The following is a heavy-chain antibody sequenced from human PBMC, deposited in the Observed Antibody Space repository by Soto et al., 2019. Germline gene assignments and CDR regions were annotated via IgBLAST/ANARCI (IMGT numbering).Heavy chain of an antibody. CDR2: IIPIFGTA. CDR1: GGTFSSYA. Sequence: QVQLVQSGAEVKKPGSSVKVSCKASGGTFSSYAISWVRQAPGQGLEWMGGIIPIFGTANYAQKFQGRVLITADKSTRTTYMELSSLSSEDTAVYYCARETGYCRDGSCDDWFDPWGQGTLVTVSS. D-gene: IGHD2-15*01. CDR3: ARETGYCRDGSCDDWFDP. J-gene: IGHJ5*02. V-gene: IGHV1-69*06.